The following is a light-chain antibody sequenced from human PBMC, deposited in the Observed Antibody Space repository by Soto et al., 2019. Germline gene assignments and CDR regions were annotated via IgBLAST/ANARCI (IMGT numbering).Light chain of an antibody. CDR2: HAS. Sequence: EIALTQSPGTLSLSPGERATLSCRASQSVGNNFLGWYQQKPGQAPRLLIYHASNRATGIPDRFSGTASGTDFTLTISRLEPEDFAVYYCHQYATSPLTFGGGTKVEIK. CDR1: QSVGNNF. CDR3: HQYATSPLT. V-gene: IGKV3-20*01. J-gene: IGKJ4*01.